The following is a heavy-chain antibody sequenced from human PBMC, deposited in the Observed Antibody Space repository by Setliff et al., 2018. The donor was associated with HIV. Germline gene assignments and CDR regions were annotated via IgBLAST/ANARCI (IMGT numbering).Heavy chain of an antibody. CDR3: ARVTTVVTDPLYYHYMDV. D-gene: IGHD2-15*01. Sequence: ASVKVSCKASGGTFSNYGISWVRQAPGQGLEYMGGIIPIFETSNYAQRFQGRVTITADESSSTAYMELSSLRYGDTAVYYCARVTTVVTDPLYYHYMDVWGKGTTVTVSS. CDR1: GGTFSNYG. CDR2: IIPIFETS. V-gene: IGHV1-69*13. J-gene: IGHJ6*03.